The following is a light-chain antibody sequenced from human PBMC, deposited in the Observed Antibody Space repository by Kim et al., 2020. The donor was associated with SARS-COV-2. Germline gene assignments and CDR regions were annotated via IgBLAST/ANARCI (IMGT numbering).Light chain of an antibody. Sequence: QSITISCTRTSSDGGAYNYVSWYQQHPGKAPKLMIHDVSDRLSGVSDRFSGSKSGNTASLTISGLQAEDEADYYCSSYTTSSNYVFGSGTKVTVL. J-gene: IGLJ1*01. CDR3: SSYTTSSNYV. CDR1: SSDGGAYNY. V-gene: IGLV2-14*03. CDR2: DVS.